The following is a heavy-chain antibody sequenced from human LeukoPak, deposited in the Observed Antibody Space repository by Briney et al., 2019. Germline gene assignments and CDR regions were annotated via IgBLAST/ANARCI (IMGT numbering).Heavy chain of an antibody. D-gene: IGHD3-22*01. J-gene: IGHJ4*02. CDR1: GFTFSGSA. CDR2: IRSKANSYAT. Sequence: GGSLRLSCAASGFTFSGSAMHWVRQASGKGLEWVGRIRSKANSYATAYAASVKSRFTITRDASKNTAYLRMNSLKTEDTAVYYGTSVPYDSNGRPLIDYWGQGTLVTVSP. V-gene: IGHV3-73*01. CDR3: TSVPYDSNGRPLIDY.